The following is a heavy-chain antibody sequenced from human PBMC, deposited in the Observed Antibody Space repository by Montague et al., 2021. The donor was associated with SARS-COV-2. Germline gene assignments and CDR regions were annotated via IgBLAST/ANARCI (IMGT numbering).Heavy chain of an antibody. V-gene: IGHV4-31*03. D-gene: IGHD2-21*02. Sequence: TLSLTGHVSGGSITSGAYYWSWIRQHPGKGLEWIGYIYYSGRTFLNPSLKSRVTISVDTSNNQFSLKVTSVTAADTAVYYCAREWGRGGDRYWYFDLWGRGTLVTVSS. J-gene: IGHJ2*01. CDR2: IYYSGRT. CDR1: GGSITSGAYY. CDR3: AREWGRGGDRYWYFDL.